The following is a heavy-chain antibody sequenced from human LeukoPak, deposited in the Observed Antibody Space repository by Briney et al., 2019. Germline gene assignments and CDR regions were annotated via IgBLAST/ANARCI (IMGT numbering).Heavy chain of an antibody. CDR1: GFTFSSYA. CDR2: ISGSSGST. CDR3: AKALWSEYYYYYMDV. V-gene: IGHV3-23*01. Sequence: GGSPRLSCAASGFTFSSYAMSWVRQAPGKGLEWVSAISGSSGSTYYADSVKGRFTISRDNSKNTLYLQMNSLRAEDTAVYYCAKALWSEYYYYYMDVWGKGTTVTVSS. D-gene: IGHD3-10*01. J-gene: IGHJ6*03.